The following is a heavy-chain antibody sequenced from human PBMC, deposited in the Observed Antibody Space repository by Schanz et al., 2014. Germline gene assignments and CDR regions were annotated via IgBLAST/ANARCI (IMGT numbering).Heavy chain of an antibody. CDR3: ARHLVNAYGMDV. J-gene: IGHJ6*02. V-gene: IGHV4-34*01. CDR1: GGPFSGYF. CDR2: IHHSGSI. Sequence: QVQLQQWGAGLLKPSETLSLTCAVYGGPFSGYFWSWIRQSPGKGLQWIGEIHHSGSIIYNPSLGSGVTITMDTSKNHFFLKVTSVTAADTAVYYCARHLVNAYGMDVWGQGTAVTVSS. D-gene: IGHD3-3*02.